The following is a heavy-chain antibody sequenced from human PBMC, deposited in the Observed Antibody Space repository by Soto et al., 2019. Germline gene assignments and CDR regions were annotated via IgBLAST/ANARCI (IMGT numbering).Heavy chain of an antibody. Sequence: PSETLSLTCTVSGGSVNTAPYHWSWIGKSPRNGLEWIGNIYYTGSTNYNPSFESRVAISLDTSNNQFSLRLTSLTAADTAVYFCARDHHSYYDTSGYYPYLDFWGQGTLVTVSS. CDR1: GGSVNTAPYH. CDR2: IYYTGST. V-gene: IGHV4-61*01. CDR3: ARDHHSYYDTSGYYPYLDF. D-gene: IGHD3-22*01. J-gene: IGHJ4*02.